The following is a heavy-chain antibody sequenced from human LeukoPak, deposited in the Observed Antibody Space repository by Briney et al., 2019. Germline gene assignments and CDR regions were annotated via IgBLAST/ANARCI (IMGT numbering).Heavy chain of an antibody. V-gene: IGHV4-59*01. Sequence: LGALSLTCTVSGGSISVAQRNCMREPPRAGLEWVGYIYCSGSTRYNPPLKSRIYTPVDRSKRHFSWTWKYVTAADTAVFYFARGRDDYYDGMDVWGQGTTVSVSS. CDR2: IYCSGST. CDR1: GGSISVAQ. J-gene: IGHJ6*02. CDR3: ARGRDDYYDGMDV.